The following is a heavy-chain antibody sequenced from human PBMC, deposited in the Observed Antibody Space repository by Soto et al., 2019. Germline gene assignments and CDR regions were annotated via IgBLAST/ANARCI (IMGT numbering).Heavy chain of an antibody. V-gene: IGHV4-59*01. CDR1: GGSISSYY. D-gene: IGHD3-10*01. CDR3: ARDQKTYYYGSGSYYYYYGMDV. Sequence: SETLSLSCTVSGGSISSYYWSWIRQPPGKGLEWIGYIYYSGSTNYNPSLKSRVTISVGTPKNQFSLKLSSVTAADTAVYYCARDQKTYYYGSGSYYYYYGMDVWGQGTTVTVSS. J-gene: IGHJ6*02. CDR2: IYYSGST.